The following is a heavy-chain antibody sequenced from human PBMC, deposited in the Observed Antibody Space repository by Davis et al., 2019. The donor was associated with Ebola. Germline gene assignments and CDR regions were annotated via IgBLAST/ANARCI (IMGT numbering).Heavy chain of an antibody. Sequence: SETLSLTCTVSGGSISSSSYYWGWIRQPPGKGLEWIGSIYYSGSTYYNPSLKSRVTISVDTSKNQFSLKLSSVTAADTAVYYCASMYSSGGGLDYWGQGTLVTVSS. J-gene: IGHJ4*02. V-gene: IGHV4-39*01. D-gene: IGHD6-19*01. CDR1: GGSISSSSYY. CDR3: ASMYSSGGGLDY. CDR2: IYYSGST.